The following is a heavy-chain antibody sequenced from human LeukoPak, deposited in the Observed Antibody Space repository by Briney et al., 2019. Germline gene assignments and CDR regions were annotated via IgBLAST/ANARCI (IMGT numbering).Heavy chain of an antibody. Sequence: GGSLRLSCAASGFTFSSYSMNRVRQAPGKGLEWVSSISSSSSYIYYADSVKGRFTISRDNAKNSLYLQMNSLRAEDTAVYYCARGRGELLSYNWFDPWGQGTLVTVSS. CDR1: GFTFSSYS. CDR3: ARGRGELLSYNWFDP. V-gene: IGHV3-21*01. D-gene: IGHD1-26*01. CDR2: ISSSSSYI. J-gene: IGHJ5*02.